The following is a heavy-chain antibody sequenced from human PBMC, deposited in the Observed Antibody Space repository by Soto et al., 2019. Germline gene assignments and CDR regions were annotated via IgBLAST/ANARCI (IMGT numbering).Heavy chain of an antibody. V-gene: IGHV1-69*06. Sequence: QVQLVQSGAEVKKPGSSVRVSCKTSGGTFTEYGVSWVRQAPGQGLEWMGGIVPKFTTANYAQKFQGRVTITADRSTNTVYLRLGSLTSEDTAVYFCARENFTADHFDSAGYWPLHHWGQGNLVRVS. CDR3: ARENFTADHFDSAGYWPLHH. CDR2: IVPKFTTA. J-gene: IGHJ4*02. CDR1: GGTFTEYG. D-gene: IGHD3-22*01.